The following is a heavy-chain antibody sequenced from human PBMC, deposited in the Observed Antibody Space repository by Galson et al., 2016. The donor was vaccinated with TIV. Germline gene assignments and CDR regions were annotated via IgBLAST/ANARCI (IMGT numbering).Heavy chain of an antibody. Sequence: KASGYTFSDYYIHWVRQAPGQGLEWMGWINPKSGGTIYAQKFQGRVTMTRDTTISTVYLDLRNLRFDDTAVYYCARGYGSDPDYWGQGTLVTVSS. CDR2: INPKSGGT. V-gene: IGHV1-2*02. CDR3: ARGYGSDPDY. CDR1: GYTFSDYY. D-gene: IGHD3-10*01. J-gene: IGHJ4*02.